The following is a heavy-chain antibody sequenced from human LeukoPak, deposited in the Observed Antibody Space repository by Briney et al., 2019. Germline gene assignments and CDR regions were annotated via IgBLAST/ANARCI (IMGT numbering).Heavy chain of an antibody. CDR3: ARVWHYGSGSVRYWFDP. CDR2: ISAYNGNT. J-gene: IGHJ5*02. V-gene: IGHV1-18*01. CDR1: GYTFTSYG. D-gene: IGHD3-10*01. Sequence: ASVKVSCKASGYTFTSYGISWVRQAPGQGLEWMGWISAYNGNTNYAQKLRGRVTMTTDTSTSTAYMELRSLRSDDTAVYYCARVWHYGSGSVRYWFDPWGQGTLVTVSS.